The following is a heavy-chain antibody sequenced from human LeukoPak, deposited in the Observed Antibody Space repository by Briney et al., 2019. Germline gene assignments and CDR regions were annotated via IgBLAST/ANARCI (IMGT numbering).Heavy chain of an antibody. CDR1: GFTFSSYS. Sequence: TGGSLRLSRAASGFTFSSYSMNWVRQAPGKGLEWVGRIKSKTDGGTTDYAAPVKGRFTISRDDSKNTLYLQMNSLKTEDTAVYYCTTDGASLVGATDAFDIWGQGTMVTVSS. V-gene: IGHV3-15*01. CDR2: IKSKTDGGTT. J-gene: IGHJ3*02. CDR3: TTDGASLVGATDAFDI. D-gene: IGHD1-26*01.